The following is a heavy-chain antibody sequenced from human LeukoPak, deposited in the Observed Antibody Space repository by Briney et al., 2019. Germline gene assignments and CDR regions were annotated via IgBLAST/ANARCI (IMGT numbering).Heavy chain of an antibody. CDR3: ARPVSGSWYNWFDP. Sequence: ASVKVSCKASGYTFTGYYMHWVRQAPGQELEWMGWINPNSGGTNYAQKFQGRVTMTRDTSISTAYMELSRLRSDDTAVYYCARPVSGSWYNWFDPWGQGTLVTVSS. D-gene: IGHD6-13*01. J-gene: IGHJ5*02. V-gene: IGHV1-2*02. CDR1: GYTFTGYY. CDR2: INPNSGGT.